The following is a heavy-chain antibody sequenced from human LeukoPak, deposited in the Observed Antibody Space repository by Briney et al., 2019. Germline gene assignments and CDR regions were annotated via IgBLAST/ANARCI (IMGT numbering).Heavy chain of an antibody. CDR3: ARTYDFGRGPPGDAFDN. CDR2: IDARSGIV. D-gene: IGHD3-3*01. CDR1: GSTFTMFG. V-gene: IGHV3-48*01. J-gene: IGHJ3*02. Sequence: PGGSLRFSCAASGSTFTMFGMNWVRQAPGKGLEWVSYIDARSGIVYYADSVQGRFTISRDDAKDSVFLQMNSLRVDDTAVYYCARTYDFGRGPPGDAFDNWGQGTLVTVPS.